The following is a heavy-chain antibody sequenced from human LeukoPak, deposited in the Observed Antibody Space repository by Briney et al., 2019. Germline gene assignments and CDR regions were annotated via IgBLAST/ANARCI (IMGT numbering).Heavy chain of an antibody. J-gene: IGHJ3*02. D-gene: IGHD4-23*01. Sequence: GGSLRLSCAASGFTFSSYAMHWVRQAPGKGLEWVAVISYDGSNKYYADSVKGRFTISRDNSKNTLYLQMNSLRAEDTAVYYCARGASTVVTQDAFDIWGQGTMVTVSS. CDR2: ISYDGSNK. CDR1: GFTFSSYA. CDR3: ARGASTVVTQDAFDI. V-gene: IGHV3-30*04.